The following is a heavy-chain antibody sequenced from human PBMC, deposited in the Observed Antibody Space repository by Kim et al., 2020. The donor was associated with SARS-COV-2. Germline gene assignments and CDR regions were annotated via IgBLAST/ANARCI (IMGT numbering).Heavy chain of an antibody. CDR2: IYSGGST. D-gene: IGHD1-20*01. Sequence: GGSLRLSCAASGFTVSSNYMSWVRQAPGKGLEWVSVIYSGGSTYYAESVKGRFTISRDNSKNTLYLQMNSLRAEDTAVYYCARDRGYDSYFDYWGQGTLVTVSS. CDR3: ARDRGYDSYFDY. CDR1: GFTVSSNY. J-gene: IGHJ4*02. V-gene: IGHV3-53*01.